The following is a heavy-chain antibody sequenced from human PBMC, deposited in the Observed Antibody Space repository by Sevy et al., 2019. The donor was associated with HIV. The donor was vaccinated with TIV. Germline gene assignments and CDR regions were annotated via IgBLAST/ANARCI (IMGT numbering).Heavy chain of an antibody. CDR3: AKGTSYDILTGYLGYGMDV. D-gene: IGHD3-9*01. CDR1: GFTFSSYA. J-gene: IGHJ6*02. Sequence: GGSLRLSCAASGFTFSSYAMSWVRQAPGKGLEWVSAISGSGGSTYYADSVKGRFTISRDNPKNTLYLQMNSLRAEDTAVYYCAKGTSYDILTGYLGYGMDVWGQGTTVTVSS. CDR2: ISGSGGST. V-gene: IGHV3-23*01.